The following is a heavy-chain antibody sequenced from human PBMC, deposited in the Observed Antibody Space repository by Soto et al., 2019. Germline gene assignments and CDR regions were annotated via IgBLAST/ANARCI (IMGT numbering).Heavy chain of an antibody. CDR1: GFTGDSYA. Sequence: EVQLVESGGDWVQPGRSLRLACAASGFTGDSYAMHWGRQLPGKGLEWVSGISWSGGDKAYAASVKGRCSISRDNATKSLYLHIDSLRLEDTSVYYCVKDSYYDILTGFSYFDYWGRGTPVTVSS. CDR2: ISWSGGDK. CDR3: VKDSYYDILTGFSYFDY. D-gene: IGHD3-9*01. V-gene: IGHV3-9*01. J-gene: IGHJ4*02.